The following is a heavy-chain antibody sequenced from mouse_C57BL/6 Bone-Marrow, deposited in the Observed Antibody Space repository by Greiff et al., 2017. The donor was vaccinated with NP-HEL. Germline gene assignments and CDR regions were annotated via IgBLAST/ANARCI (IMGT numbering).Heavy chain of an antibody. J-gene: IGHJ2*01. Sequence: ESGPGLVKPSQSLSLTCSVTGYSITSGYYWNWIRQFPGNKLEWMGYISYDGSNNYNPSLKNRISITRDTSKNQFFLKLNSVTTEDTATYYCAREGGVQFDYWGQGTTLTVSS. CDR2: ISYDGSN. CDR1: GYSITSGYY. V-gene: IGHV3-6*01. CDR3: AREGGVQFDY.